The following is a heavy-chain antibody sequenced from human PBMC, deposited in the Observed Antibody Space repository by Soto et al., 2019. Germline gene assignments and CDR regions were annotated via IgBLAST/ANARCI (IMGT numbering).Heavy chain of an antibody. CDR3: ARDLSVGDYKGSGSPLFDY. J-gene: IGHJ4*02. CDR2: IIPIFGTA. D-gene: IGHD3-10*01. V-gene: IGHV1-69*01. Sequence: GLEWMGGIIPIFGTANYAQKFRGRVTITADESTSTAYMELSSLRSEDTAVYYCARDLSVGDYKGSGSPLFDYWGKGTLVTVTS.